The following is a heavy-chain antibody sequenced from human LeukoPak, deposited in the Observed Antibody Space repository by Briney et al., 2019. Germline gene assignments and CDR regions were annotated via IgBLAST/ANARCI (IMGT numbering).Heavy chain of an antibody. Sequence: SGGSLRLSCAASGFTFSNYAIYWVRQAPGKGLEWVSSISGSGDNTYYADSVKGRFTISRDNSKNSLYLQMNSLRAEDTAVYYCARGASCGGDCYSSAWYFDLLGRGTLVTVSS. CDR1: GFTFSNYA. J-gene: IGHJ2*01. V-gene: IGHV3-23*01. CDR2: ISGSGDNT. CDR3: ARGASCGGDCYSSAWYFDL. D-gene: IGHD2-21*02.